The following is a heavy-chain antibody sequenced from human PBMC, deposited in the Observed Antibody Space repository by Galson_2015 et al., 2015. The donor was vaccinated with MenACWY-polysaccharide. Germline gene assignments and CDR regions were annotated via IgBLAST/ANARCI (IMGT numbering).Heavy chain of an antibody. D-gene: IGHD3-10*02. CDR1: GSTFSSYW. V-gene: IGHV3-7*01. CDR2: IKQDGSEK. J-gene: IGHJ3*02. Sequence: SLRLPCAASGSTFSSYWMSWVRQAPGKGLEWVANIKQDGSEKYYVDSVKGRFTISRDNAKNSLYLQMNSLRAEDTAVYYCARLYGGAFDIWGQGTMVTVSS. CDR3: ARLYGGAFDI.